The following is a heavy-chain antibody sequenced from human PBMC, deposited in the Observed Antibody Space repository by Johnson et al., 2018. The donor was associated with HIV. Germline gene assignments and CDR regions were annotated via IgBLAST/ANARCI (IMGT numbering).Heavy chain of an antibody. CDR3: ARESRYSYGFGDDAFDV. CDR2: IKQDGGEK. V-gene: IGHV3-7*05. J-gene: IGHJ3*01. D-gene: IGHD5-18*01. Sequence: VQLVESGVGLVQPGGSLRLSCSASGFTFSSYWMSWVRQAPGKGLEWVANIKQDGGEKYYVDSVKGRFPISRDNAKKSLHLQMNSLRAEDTAVYYCARESRYSYGFGDDAFDVWGQGTMVTVSS. CDR1: GFTFSSYW.